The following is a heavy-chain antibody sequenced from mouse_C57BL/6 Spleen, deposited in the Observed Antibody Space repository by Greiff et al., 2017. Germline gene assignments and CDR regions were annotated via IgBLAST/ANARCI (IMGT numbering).Heavy chain of an antibody. CDR2: ISDGGSYT. J-gene: IGHJ1*03. Sequence: EVKLEESGGGLVKPGGSLKLSCVASGFTFSSYAMSWGRQTPEKRLEWVATISDGGSYTYYPDNVKGRFTISRDNAKNNLYLQMSHLKSEDTAMYYCARAYGNYEGWYFDVWSTGTTVTVSS. V-gene: IGHV5-4*03. CDR1: GFTFSSYA. D-gene: IGHD2-1*01. CDR3: ARAYGNYEGWYFDV.